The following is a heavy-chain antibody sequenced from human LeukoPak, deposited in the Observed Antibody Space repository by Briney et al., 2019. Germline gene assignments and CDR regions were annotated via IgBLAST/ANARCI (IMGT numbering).Heavy chain of an antibody. J-gene: IGHJ4*02. CDR2: IDWDDDK. D-gene: IGHD6-13*01. Sequence: SGPALVKPTQTLTLTCTFSGFSLSTGGMRVSWIRQPPGKALEWLARIDWDDDKFYSTSLKTRLTISKDTSKNQVVLTMTNMDPVDTATYYCARTHLATADYFDYWGQGTLVTVSS. V-gene: IGHV2-70*04. CDR1: GFSLSTGGMR. CDR3: ARTHLATADYFDY.